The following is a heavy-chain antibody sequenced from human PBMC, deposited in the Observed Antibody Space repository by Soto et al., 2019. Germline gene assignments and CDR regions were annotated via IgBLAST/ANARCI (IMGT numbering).Heavy chain of an antibody. Sequence: PGESLKISCKGSGYNFAGYWIAWVRQMPGKGLELMGIIYPSDSDTRYRPSFQGQVTISADKSISSAYLQWSSLRASDTAMYYCARGGVSTRTFDYWGQGTQVPVSP. V-gene: IGHV5-51*01. CDR3: ARGGVSTRTFDY. J-gene: IGHJ4*02. CDR1: GYNFAGYW. D-gene: IGHD3-3*01. CDR2: IYPSDSDT.